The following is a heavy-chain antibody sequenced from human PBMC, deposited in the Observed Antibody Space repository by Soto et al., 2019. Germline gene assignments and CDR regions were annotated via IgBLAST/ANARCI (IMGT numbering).Heavy chain of an antibody. J-gene: IGHJ4*02. CDR3: ARGNRFGVTIRGFEY. CDR1: GGTFNNYA. V-gene: IGHV1-69*01. Sequence: QVQLVQSGAEVKRPGSSVKVSCWASGGTFNNYAIGWVRQAPGQGLEWMGAIIPIFGTANYARKFQSRLAITANESTHTACMELSSLRSGDTAVYYCARGNRFGVTIRGFEYWGQGPLVTVSS. CDR2: IIPIFGTA. D-gene: IGHD3-3*01.